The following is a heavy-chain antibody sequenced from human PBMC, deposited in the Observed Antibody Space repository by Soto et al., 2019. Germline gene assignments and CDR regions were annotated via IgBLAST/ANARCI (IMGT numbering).Heavy chain of an antibody. CDR3: AKVPATPYDFWSCFNLLHYYYGMDV. V-gene: IGHV3-23*01. CDR1: GFTFSSYA. Sequence: EVQLLESGGGLVQPGGSLRLSCAASGFTFSSYAMSWVRQAPGKGLEWVSAISGSGGSTYYADSVKGRFTISRDNSKNTLYLQMNSLRAEDTAVYYCAKVPATPYDFWSCFNLLHYYYGMDVWGQGTTVTVSS. J-gene: IGHJ6*02. D-gene: IGHD3-3*01. CDR2: ISGSGGST.